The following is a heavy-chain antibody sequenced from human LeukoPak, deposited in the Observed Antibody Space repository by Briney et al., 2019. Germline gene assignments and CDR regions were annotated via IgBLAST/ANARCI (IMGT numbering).Heavy chain of an antibody. CDR1: GYSFTNYW. V-gene: IGHV5-51*01. Sequence: PGESLKISSKGSGYSFTNYWIGWVRQMPGKGMEWMGIIYPGDSDTRYSPSFQGQVTISADKSISTAYLQWSSLKASDTAMNYCARRMTTVTTHFGYWGQGTLVTVSS. CDR2: IYPGDSDT. CDR3: ARRMTTVTTHFGY. D-gene: IGHD4-11*01. J-gene: IGHJ4*02.